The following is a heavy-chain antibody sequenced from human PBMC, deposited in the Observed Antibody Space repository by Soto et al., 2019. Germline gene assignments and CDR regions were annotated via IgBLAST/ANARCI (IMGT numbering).Heavy chain of an antibody. D-gene: IGHD3-10*01. J-gene: IGHJ6*02. CDR3: ARDPGDSEYYYYGMDV. CDR2: INHSGST. CDR1: GGSFSGYY. Sequence: PSETLSRTCSVYGGSFSGYYWSWIRQPPGKWLEWIGEINHSGSTNYNPSLKSRVTISVDTSKNQFSLKLGSVTAADTAVYYCARDPGDSEYYYYGMDVWGQGTTVTVSS. V-gene: IGHV4-34*01.